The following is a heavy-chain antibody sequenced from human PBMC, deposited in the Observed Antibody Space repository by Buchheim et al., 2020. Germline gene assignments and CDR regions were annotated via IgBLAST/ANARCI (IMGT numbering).Heavy chain of an antibody. CDR2: IDAANAKT. CDR3: ARQGRKTSPISYYYYYGLDV. V-gene: IGHV1-3*01. J-gene: IGHJ6*02. Sequence: QVQLVQSGAEVKKPGASVRVSCEASGYTFDNYAIHWVRQAPGRRPEWMGWIDAANAKTKYSDRFPGRITITRDTSASTVYMELSSLIFEDTGIYFCARQGRKTSPISYYYYYGLDVWGQGTT. D-gene: IGHD5-24*01. CDR1: GYTFDNYA.